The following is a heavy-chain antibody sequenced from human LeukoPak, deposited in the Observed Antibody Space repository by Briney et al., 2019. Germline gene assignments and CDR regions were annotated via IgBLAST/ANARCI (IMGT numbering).Heavy chain of an antibody. CDR2: ISYDGSNK. D-gene: IGHD2-2*01. V-gene: IGHV3-30*18. Sequence: PGRSLRLSCAASGFTFSSYGMHWVCQAPGKGLEWVAVISYDGSNKYYADSVKGRFTISRDNSKNTLYLQMNSLRAEDTAVYYCAKGLEGYCSSTSCPYFDYWGQGTLVTVSS. CDR1: GFTFSSYG. CDR3: AKGLEGYCSSTSCPYFDY. J-gene: IGHJ4*02.